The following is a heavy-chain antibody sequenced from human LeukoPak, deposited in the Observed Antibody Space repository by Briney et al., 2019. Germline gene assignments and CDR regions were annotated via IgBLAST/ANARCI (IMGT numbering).Heavy chain of an antibody. V-gene: IGHV3-7*01. CDR2: IKQDGSEK. J-gene: IGHJ6*03. CDR3: ARERVLSSSSWYRLYYYMDV. Sequence: GGSLRLSCAASGFTFSSYWMSWVRQAPGKGLEWVANIKQDGSEKYYVDSVKGRFTISRDNAKNSLYLQMNSLRAEDTAVYYCARERVLSSSSWYRLYYYMDVWGKGTTVTVSS. D-gene: IGHD6-13*01. CDR1: GFTFSSYW.